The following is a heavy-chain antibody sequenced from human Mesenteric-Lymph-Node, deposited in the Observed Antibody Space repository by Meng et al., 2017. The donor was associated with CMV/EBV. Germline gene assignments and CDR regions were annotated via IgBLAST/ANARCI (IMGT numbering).Heavy chain of an antibody. CDR3: ARPNARGGLYDAFDM. Sequence: GGSLRLSCKGSGYSFTSYWIGWVRQMPGKGLEWMGIIYPGDSDTRYSPSFQGQITISVDRSINTAYLHWSRLKASDTAIYYCARPNARGGLYDAFDMWGQGTMVTVSS. CDR1: GYSFTSYW. D-gene: IGHD2-2*02. V-gene: IGHV5-51*01. CDR2: IYPGDSDT. J-gene: IGHJ3*02.